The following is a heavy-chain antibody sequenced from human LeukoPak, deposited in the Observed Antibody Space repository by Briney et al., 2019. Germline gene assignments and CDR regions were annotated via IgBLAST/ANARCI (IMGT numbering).Heavy chain of an antibody. Sequence: PGGSLRLSCAASGFTFSSYWMHWVRQAPGKGLAWVSRINNDGSSTSYADSVKGRFTISGDNAKNTLYLQMNSLRAEDTAVYYCARLSGYYYYYGMDVWGKGTTVTVSS. CDR2: INNDGSST. V-gene: IGHV3-74*01. J-gene: IGHJ6*04. CDR3: ARLSGYYYYYGMDV. CDR1: GFTFSSYW. D-gene: IGHD5-12*01.